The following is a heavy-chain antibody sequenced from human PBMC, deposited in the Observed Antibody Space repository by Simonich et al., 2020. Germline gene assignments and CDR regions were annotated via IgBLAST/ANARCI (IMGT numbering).Heavy chain of an antibody. CDR3: ARWPSIPASYGSGSYFDY. D-gene: IGHD3-10*01. CDR1: GYTFTGYY. CDR2: TNPKRGGT. Sequence: QVQLVQSGAEVKKTGTSVKVSCKASGYTFTGYYMHWVRQDPGQGLEVRGRTNPKRGGTNYEKKFQGRVTMTRDTSISTAYMELSRLRSDDTAVYYCARWPSIPASYGSGSYFDYWGQGTLVTVSS. J-gene: IGHJ4*02. V-gene: IGHV1-2*02.